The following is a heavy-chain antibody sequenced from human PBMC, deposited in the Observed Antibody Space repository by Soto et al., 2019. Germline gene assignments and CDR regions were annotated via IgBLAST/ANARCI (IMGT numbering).Heavy chain of an antibody. CDR1: GGSVNDKTYY. V-gene: IGHV4-61*01. CDR3: ARTTAVPNTLRSRSLIDY. CDR2: VYYSGTT. Sequence: PSETLSLTGSVAGGSVNDKTYYWSWIRQPPGKRLEWIGYVYYSGTTNYNPSLKSRVTISVDLSKNRFSLRLSSVTTADTALYYCARTTAVPNTLRSRSLIDYWGQGNLVPVSS. D-gene: IGHD4-17*01. J-gene: IGHJ4*02.